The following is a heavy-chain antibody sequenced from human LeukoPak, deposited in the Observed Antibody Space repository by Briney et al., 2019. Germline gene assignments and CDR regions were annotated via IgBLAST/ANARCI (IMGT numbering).Heavy chain of an antibody. V-gene: IGHV1-18*01. Sequence: ASVKVSCKASGYTFTSYGISWVRQAPGQGLEWMGWISAYNGNTNYAQKLQDRVTMTTDTSTSTAYMELRSLRSDDTAVYYCARARYDYVWGSYRDYDYWGQGTLVTVSS. CDR3: ARARYDYVWGSYRDYDY. D-gene: IGHD3-16*02. CDR1: GYTFTSYG. J-gene: IGHJ4*02. CDR2: ISAYNGNT.